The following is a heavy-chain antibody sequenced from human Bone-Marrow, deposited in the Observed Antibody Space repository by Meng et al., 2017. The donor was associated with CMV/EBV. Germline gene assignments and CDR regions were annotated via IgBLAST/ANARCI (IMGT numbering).Heavy chain of an antibody. D-gene: IGHD6-19*01. V-gene: IGHV3-7*03. CDR3: AKRRSGWDQYFDY. CDR2: IKQDGSEK. J-gene: IGHJ4*02. CDR1: GFTFSSYW. Sequence: GGSLRLSCAASGFTFSSYWMSWVRQAPGKGLEWVANIKQDGSEKYYVDSVKGRFTISRDNSKNTLYLQMNSLRAEDTAVYYCAKRRSGWDQYFDYWGQGTRVTVSS.